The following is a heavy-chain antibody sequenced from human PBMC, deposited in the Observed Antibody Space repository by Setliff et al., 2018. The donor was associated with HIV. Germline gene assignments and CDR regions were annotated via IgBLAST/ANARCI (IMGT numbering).Heavy chain of an antibody. Sequence: PSETLSLTCGIYYGSFSDYYWSWIRQTPGKGLEWIGEINQSGRTNNNPSLTSRLTISVDTPKNQFSLKLTSVTAADTAVYYCAREDSDGYVDNWGQGTLVTVSS. D-gene: IGHD2-21*01. CDR2: INQSGRT. CDR3: AREDSDGYVDN. V-gene: IGHV4-34*01. CDR1: YGSFSDYY. J-gene: IGHJ4*02.